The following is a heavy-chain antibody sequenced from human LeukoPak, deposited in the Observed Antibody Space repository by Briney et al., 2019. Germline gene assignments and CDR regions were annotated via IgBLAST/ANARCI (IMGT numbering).Heavy chain of an antibody. Sequence: GGSLRLSCAASGFTFSNAWMSWVRQAPGKGLEWVGRIKNNGDGGTTDYAAPVKGRFTISRDDSKTTLYLQMNSLKTEDTAVYYCTTENYGDYVLDYWGQGTLVTVSS. J-gene: IGHJ4*02. CDR2: IKNNGDGGTT. CDR3: TTENYGDYVLDY. CDR1: GFTFSNAW. D-gene: IGHD4-17*01. V-gene: IGHV3-15*01.